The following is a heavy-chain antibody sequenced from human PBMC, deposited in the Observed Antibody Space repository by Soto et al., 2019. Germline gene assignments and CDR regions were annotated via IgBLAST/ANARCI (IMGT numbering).Heavy chain of an antibody. J-gene: IGHJ6*02. CDR2: ISWTSGSI. CDR1: GFTFDDYA. CDR3: VKAISGYRSTYSGMDV. D-gene: IGHD6-19*01. Sequence: EVQLVESGGGLVQPGRSLRLSCAASGFTFDDYAMHWVREAPGKGLEWVSDISWTSGSIGYADSVKGRFTISRDNAKNSLYVQMNSLRAEDTALYYCVKAISGYRSTYSGMDVWGQGPRVTVSS. V-gene: IGHV3-9*01.